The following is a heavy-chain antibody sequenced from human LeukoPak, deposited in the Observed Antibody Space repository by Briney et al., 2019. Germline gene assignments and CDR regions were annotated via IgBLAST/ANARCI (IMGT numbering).Heavy chain of an antibody. Sequence: SETLSLTCAVSGGSISSGGYSWSWIRQPPGKGLEWIGYIYYSGSTNYNPSLKSRVTISVDTSKNQFSLKLSSVTAADTAVYYCAREGLVGATFDYWGQGTLVTVSS. J-gene: IGHJ4*02. V-gene: IGHV4-61*08. D-gene: IGHD1-26*01. CDR2: IYYSGST. CDR3: AREGLVGATFDY. CDR1: GGSISSGGYS.